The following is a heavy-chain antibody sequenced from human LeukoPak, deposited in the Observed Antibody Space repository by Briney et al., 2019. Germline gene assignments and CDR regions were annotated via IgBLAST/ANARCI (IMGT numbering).Heavy chain of an antibody. V-gene: IGHV3-23*01. Sequence: GGSLRLSCAASGITFSSYAMSWVRQAPGKGLEWVSAFSGSGGSTYYADSVKGRFTISRDNSKNTLYLQMNSLRAEDTAVYYCAKDRDSSGQTSSFDYWGQGTLVTVSS. CDR1: GITFSSYA. CDR2: FSGSGGST. CDR3: AKDRDSSGQTSSFDY. J-gene: IGHJ4*02. D-gene: IGHD6-19*01.